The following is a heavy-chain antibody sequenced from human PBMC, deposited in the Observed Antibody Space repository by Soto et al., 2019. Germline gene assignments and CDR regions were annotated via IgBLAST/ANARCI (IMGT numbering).Heavy chain of an antibody. CDR1: GFTVSSNY. D-gene: IGHD6-13*01. Sequence: PGGSLRLSCAASGFTVSSNYMSWVRQAPGKGLEWVSVIYSGGSTYYADSVKGRFTISRDNSKNTLYLQMNSLRAEGTAVYYCARGPGAAAGTGDFDYWGQGTLVTVSS. CDR3: ARGPGAAAGTGDFDY. V-gene: IGHV3-53*01. J-gene: IGHJ4*02. CDR2: IYSGGST.